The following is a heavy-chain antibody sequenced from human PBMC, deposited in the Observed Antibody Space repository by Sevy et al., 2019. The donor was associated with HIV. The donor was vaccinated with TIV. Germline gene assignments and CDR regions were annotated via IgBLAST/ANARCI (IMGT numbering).Heavy chain of an antibody. J-gene: IGHJ4*02. Sequence: GGSLRLSCAASGFTFSSYSMNWVRQALGKGLEWVSSISSSSSYIYYADSVKGRFTISRDNAKNSLYLQMNSLRAEDTAVYYCAGAAAGTIFDYWGQGTLVTVSS. CDR3: AGAAAGTIFDY. D-gene: IGHD6-13*01. CDR2: ISSSSSYI. V-gene: IGHV3-21*01. CDR1: GFTFSSYS.